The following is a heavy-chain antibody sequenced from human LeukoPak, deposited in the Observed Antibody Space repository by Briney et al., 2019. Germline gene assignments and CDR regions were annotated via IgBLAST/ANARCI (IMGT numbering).Heavy chain of an antibody. D-gene: IGHD2-21*02. J-gene: IGHJ3*02. CDR2: IYQSGST. V-gene: IGHV4-30-2*01. CDR1: GASISSGGYS. CDR3: ASSYCGGDCYTDPFNI. Sequence: SQTLSLTCAVSGASISSGGYSWSWIRQPPGKGLEWIGYIYQSGSTYYNPSLESRVTLSVDRSETQFFLKLRSVTAADTAVYYCASSYCGGDCYTDPFNIWGQGTMVTVSS.